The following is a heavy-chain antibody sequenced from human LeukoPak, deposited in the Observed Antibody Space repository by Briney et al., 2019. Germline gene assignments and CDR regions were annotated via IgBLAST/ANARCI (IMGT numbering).Heavy chain of an antibody. Sequence: ASVKVSCKASGYTFTGYYMHWVRQAPGQGLEWMGWINPNSGGTNYAQKFQGRVTMTRDTSISTAYMELNRLRSDDTAVYYCAREAGPRAYSYTNYYYYMDVWGKGTTVTVSS. CDR1: GYTFTGYY. D-gene: IGHD5-18*01. J-gene: IGHJ6*03. V-gene: IGHV1-2*02. CDR3: AREAGPRAYSYTNYYYYMDV. CDR2: INPNSGGT.